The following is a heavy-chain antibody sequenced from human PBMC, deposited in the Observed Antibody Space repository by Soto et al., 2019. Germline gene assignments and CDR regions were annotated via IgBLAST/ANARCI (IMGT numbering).Heavy chain of an antibody. D-gene: IGHD3-3*01. CDR1: GGSINSYY. CDR2: IYYSGST. V-gene: IGHV4-59*08. Sequence: SSETLSLTCTVSGGSINSYYWSWIRQPPGKGLEWIGYIYYSGSTNYNPSLKSRVTISVDTSKNQFSLKLSSVTAADTAVYYCARTYYDFWSGLGIYMDVWGKGTTVTVSS. J-gene: IGHJ6*03. CDR3: ARTYYDFWSGLGIYMDV.